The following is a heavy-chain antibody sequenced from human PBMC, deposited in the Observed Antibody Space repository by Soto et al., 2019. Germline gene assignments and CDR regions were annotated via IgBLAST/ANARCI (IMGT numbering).Heavy chain of an antibody. CDR1: GYSINSGYY. CDR3: ARGVTGTLDY. V-gene: IGHV4-38-2*01. CDR2: VYYNGIT. Sequence: PSETLSLTCAVSGYSINSGYYWNWIRQSPGKGLEWIGCVYYNGITFTNPSLKSRVTMTVDTSKNYFSLRLTSVTAADAATYFCARGVTGTLDYWGQGTLVTVSS. D-gene: IGHD1-1*01. J-gene: IGHJ4*02.